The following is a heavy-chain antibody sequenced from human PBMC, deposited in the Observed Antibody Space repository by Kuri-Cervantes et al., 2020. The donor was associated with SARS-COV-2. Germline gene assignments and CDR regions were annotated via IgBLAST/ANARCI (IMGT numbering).Heavy chain of an antibody. D-gene: IGHD3-10*01. J-gene: IGHJ3*01. Sequence: GGSLRLSCAASGFTFDDYGMSWVRQAPGKGLEWVANIKPDGSEKNYVDSVKGRFTISRDNAKNSLYLQTNSLRVEDTAVYYCAKSGRQYDVWGQGTMVTVSS. CDR3: AKSGRQYDV. V-gene: IGHV3-7*01. CDR1: GFTFDDYG. CDR2: IKPDGSEK.